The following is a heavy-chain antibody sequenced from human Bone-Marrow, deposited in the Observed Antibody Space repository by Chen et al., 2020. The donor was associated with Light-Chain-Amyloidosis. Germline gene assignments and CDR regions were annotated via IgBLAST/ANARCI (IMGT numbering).Heavy chain of an antibody. CDR2: VHYSGAR. CDR3: XXXXXXVADGKLEKLWYYYGMDV. J-gene: IGHJ6*02. Sequence: WWSWXRQAPGKGLEWIGEVHYSGARNYNPSLKSRVTISIDKSKNQFSXXXXXXTXXXXXXXXXXXXXXXVADGKLEKLWYYYGMDVWGQGSTVTVSS. CDR1: W. D-gene: IGHD2-15*01. V-gene: IGHV4-4*01.